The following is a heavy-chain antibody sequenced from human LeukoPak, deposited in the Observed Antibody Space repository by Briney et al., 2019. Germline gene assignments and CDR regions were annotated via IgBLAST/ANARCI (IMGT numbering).Heavy chain of an antibody. D-gene: IGHD3-3*01. CDR1: GFTFSNYA. Sequence: PGGSLRLSCAASGFTFSNYAMSWVRQAPGKGLEWVSAIVGSGSNTYYADSVKGRFTISRDNSKNTLYLQMNSLRAEDTAVYYCAKVMYYDFWSGYSEDAVDIWGQGSMVTVSS. V-gene: IGHV3-23*01. CDR3: AKVMYYDFWSGYSEDAVDI. CDR2: IVGSGSNT. J-gene: IGHJ3*02.